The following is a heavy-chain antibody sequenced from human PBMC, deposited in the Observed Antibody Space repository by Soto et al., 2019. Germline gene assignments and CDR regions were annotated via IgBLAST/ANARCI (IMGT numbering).Heavy chain of an antibody. CDR3: ARYDYGDYSDAFDI. Sequence: QVQLVQSGAEVKKPGSSVKVSCKASGGTFSSYTISWVRQAPGQGLEWMGRIIPILGIANYAQEFQGRVTITADKSTSTAYMELSSLRSEDTAVYYCARYDYGDYSDAFDIWGQGTMVTVSS. V-gene: IGHV1-69*02. J-gene: IGHJ3*02. D-gene: IGHD4-17*01. CDR2: IIPILGIA. CDR1: GGTFSSYT.